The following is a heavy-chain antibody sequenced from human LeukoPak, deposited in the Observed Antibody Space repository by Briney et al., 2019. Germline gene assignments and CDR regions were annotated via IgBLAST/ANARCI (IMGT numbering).Heavy chain of an antibody. CDR3: ARVEDSSGSYAFDI. D-gene: IGHD3-22*01. J-gene: IGHJ3*02. Sequence: SVKVSRKASGGTFSSYAISWVRQAPGQGLEWMGRIIPIFGTANYAQKFQGRVTITTDESTSTAYMELSSLRSEDTAVYYCARVEDSSGSYAFDIWGQGTMVTVSS. CDR1: GGTFSSYA. CDR2: IIPIFGTA. V-gene: IGHV1-69*05.